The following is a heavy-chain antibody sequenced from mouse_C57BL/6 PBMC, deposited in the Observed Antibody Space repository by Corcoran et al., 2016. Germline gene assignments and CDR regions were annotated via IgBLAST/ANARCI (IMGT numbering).Heavy chain of an antibody. D-gene: IGHD1-1*01. V-gene: IGHV1-80*01. CDR2: IYPGDGDT. Sequence: QVQLQQSGAELVKPGASVKISCKASGYAFSSYWMNWVKQRPGKGLEWIGQIYPGDGDTNYNGKFKGKATLTADKSSSTAYMQLSSLPSEDSAVYFCARPHYYGSRRYAMDYWGQGTSVTVSS. CDR3: ARPHYYGSRRYAMDY. CDR1: GYAFSSYW. J-gene: IGHJ4*01.